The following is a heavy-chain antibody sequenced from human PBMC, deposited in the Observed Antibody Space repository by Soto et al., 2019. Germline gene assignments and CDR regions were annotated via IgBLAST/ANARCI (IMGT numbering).Heavy chain of an antibody. CDR2: IDPSDSYT. Sequence: GASLKISCKGSGYSFTSYWISWVRQMPGKGLEWMGRIDPSDSYTNYSPSFQGHVTISADKSISTAYLQWSSLKASDTAMYYCARYCSSTSCYPNGYYYYYGMDVWGQGTTVTVSS. CDR1: GYSFTSYW. J-gene: IGHJ6*02. CDR3: ARYCSSTSCYPNGYYYYYGMDV. D-gene: IGHD2-2*01. V-gene: IGHV5-10-1*01.